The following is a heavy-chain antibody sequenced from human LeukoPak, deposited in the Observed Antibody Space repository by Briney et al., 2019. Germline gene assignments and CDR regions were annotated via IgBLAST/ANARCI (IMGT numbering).Heavy chain of an antibody. V-gene: IGHV1-46*01. CDR1: GYTFTSYY. J-gene: IGHJ6*02. CDR3: ATFQSDGDYYYYGMDV. Sequence: ASVKVSCKASGYTFTSYYMHWVRQAPGQGLEWMGIINPSGGSTSYAQKFQGRVTMTRDTSTSTVYMELSSLRSEDTAVYYCATFQSDGDYYYYGMDVWGQGTTVTVSS. CDR2: INPSGGST. D-gene: IGHD4-17*01.